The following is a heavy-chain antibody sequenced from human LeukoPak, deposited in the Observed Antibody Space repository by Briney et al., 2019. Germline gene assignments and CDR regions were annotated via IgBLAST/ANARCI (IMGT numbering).Heavy chain of an antibody. CDR2: ISSSSSTI. J-gene: IGHJ4*02. D-gene: IGHD6-13*01. CDR1: GFTFSSYG. CDR3: ARDRPRGVAAAGFDY. V-gene: IGHV3-48*01. Sequence: GGSLRLSCAASGFTFSSYGMNWVRQAPGKGLEWVSYISSSSSTIYYADSVKGRFTISRDNAKNSLYLQMNSLRAEDTAVYYCARDRPRGVAAAGFDYWGQGTLVTVSS.